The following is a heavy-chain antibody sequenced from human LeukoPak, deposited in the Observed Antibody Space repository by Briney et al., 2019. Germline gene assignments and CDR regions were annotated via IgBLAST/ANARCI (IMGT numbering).Heavy chain of an antibody. CDR3: ARDEWFGEFYYYYGMDV. CDR2: XSSSGSTI. J-gene: IGHJ6*02. CDR1: GFTFSDYY. V-gene: IGHV3-11*01. Sequence: PGGSLRLSCAASGFTFSDYYMSWIRQAPGKGLEXXXXXSSSGSTIYYADSVKGRFTISRDNAKNSLYLQMNSLRAEDTAVYYCARDEWFGEFYYYYGMDVWGQGTTVTVSS. D-gene: IGHD3-10*01.